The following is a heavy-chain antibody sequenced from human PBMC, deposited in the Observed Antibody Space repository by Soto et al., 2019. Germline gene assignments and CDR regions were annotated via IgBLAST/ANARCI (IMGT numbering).Heavy chain of an antibody. CDR3: ARRRDDSSGYNLAY. CDR2: IYPGDSDT. D-gene: IGHD3-22*01. Sequence: RGESLKISCEGSGYNFNNYWIGWVRQMPGKGLEWMGIIYPGDSDTRYSPSFQGQVTISADKFISTAYLQWRSLKASDTAMYYCARRRDDSSGYNLAYWGQGTLVTVSS. V-gene: IGHV5-51*01. J-gene: IGHJ4*02. CDR1: GYNFNNYW.